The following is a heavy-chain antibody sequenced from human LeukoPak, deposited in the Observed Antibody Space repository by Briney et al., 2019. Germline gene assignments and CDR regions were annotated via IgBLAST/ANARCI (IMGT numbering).Heavy chain of an antibody. V-gene: IGHV4-34*01. CDR1: GWAFSGYY. J-gene: IGHJ5*02. Sequence: SETLSLTCAVYGWAFSGYYWSWIRQPPGKGLEWIGEINHSGSTNYDPSLKSRVTISVDTSKNQFSLKLSSVTAADTAVYYCVRVMLGTPNWFDPWGQGTLVTVSS. CDR3: VRVMLGTPNWFDP. CDR2: INHSGST. D-gene: IGHD3-10*02.